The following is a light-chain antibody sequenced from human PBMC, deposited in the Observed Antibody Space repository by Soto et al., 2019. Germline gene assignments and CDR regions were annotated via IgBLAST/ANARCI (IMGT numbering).Light chain of an antibody. Sequence: DIQMTQSPSTLSASVGDRVTITCRASQSISTWLAWYQQKPGKAPKLLIYKASILETGVPSRFSGSESGTEFTLTISSLQPDDFATYYCQQFSLFGGGTKVDIK. J-gene: IGKJ4*01. V-gene: IGKV1-5*03. CDR1: QSISTW. CDR2: KAS. CDR3: QQFSL.